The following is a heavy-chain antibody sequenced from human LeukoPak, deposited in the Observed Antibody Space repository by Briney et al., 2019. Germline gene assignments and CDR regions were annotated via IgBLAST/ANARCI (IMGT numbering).Heavy chain of an antibody. CDR1: GGSFSGYY. V-gene: IGHV4-59*01. J-gene: IGHJ6*03. CDR3: ARAPHCSGGSCYSEYYYYYMDV. Sequence: SETLSLTCAVYGGSFSGYYWSWIRQPPGKGLEWIGYIYYSGSTNYNPSLKSRVTISVDTSKNQFSLKLSSVTAADTAVYYCARAPHCSGGSCYSEYYYYYMDVWGKGTTVTVSS. D-gene: IGHD2-15*01. CDR2: IYYSGST.